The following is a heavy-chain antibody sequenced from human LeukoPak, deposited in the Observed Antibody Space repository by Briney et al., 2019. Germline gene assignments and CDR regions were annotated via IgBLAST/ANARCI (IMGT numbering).Heavy chain of an antibody. CDR2: IYSGGTT. D-gene: IGHD6-19*01. CDR1: GFTVSNAW. V-gene: IGHV3-66*01. Sequence: GGSLRLSCAASGFTVSNAWMNWVRQAPGKGLEWASIIYSGGTTYYADSVKGRFTISRDNSKNTLYLQMDSLRAEDTAVYYCARRNPHSGAWHPSVFDIWGQGTLVTVSS. CDR3: ARRNPHSGAWHPSVFDI. J-gene: IGHJ3*02.